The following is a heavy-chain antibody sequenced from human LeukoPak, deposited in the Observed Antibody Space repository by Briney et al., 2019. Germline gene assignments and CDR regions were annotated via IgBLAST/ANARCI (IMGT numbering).Heavy chain of an antibody. J-gene: IGHJ3*02. CDR1: GFTFSSYG. V-gene: IGHV3-23*01. CDR3: ARDSGAYSSGWYGAFDI. Sequence: GGSLRLSCAASGFTFSSYGMSWVRQAPGKGLEWVSAISGSGGSTYYADSVKGRFTISRDNSKNTLYLQMNSLRAEDTAVYYCARDSGAYSSGWYGAFDIWGQGTMVTVSS. CDR2: ISGSGGST. D-gene: IGHD6-19*01.